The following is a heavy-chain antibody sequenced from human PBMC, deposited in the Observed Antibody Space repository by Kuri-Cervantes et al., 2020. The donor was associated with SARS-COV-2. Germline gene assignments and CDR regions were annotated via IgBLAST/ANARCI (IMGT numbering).Heavy chain of an antibody. D-gene: IGHD6-19*01. V-gene: IGHV1-46*01. Sequence: ASVKVSCKASGYIFTSYYLHWVRQAPGQGLEWMGVINPTVGDTTYAQKFQGRVTMTRDTSTSTVYMELSSLRSEDTAVYYCARGGWRTYYYYYMDVWGKGTTVTVSS. CDR1: GYIFTSYY. CDR2: INPTVGDT. J-gene: IGHJ6*03. CDR3: ARGGWRTYYYYYMDV.